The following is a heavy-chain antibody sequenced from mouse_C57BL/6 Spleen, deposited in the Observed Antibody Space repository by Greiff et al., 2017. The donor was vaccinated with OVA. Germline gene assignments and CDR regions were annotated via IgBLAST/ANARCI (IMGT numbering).Heavy chain of an antibody. D-gene: IGHD1-1*01. CDR2: IYPGNSDT. J-gene: IGHJ4*01. CDR3: TNYGSSHYAMDY. V-gene: IGHV1-5*01. CDR1: GYTFTSYW. Sequence: EVQLQQSGTVLARPGASVKMSCKTSGYTFTSYWMHWVKQRPGQGLEWIGAIYPGNSDTSYNQKFKGKAKLTAVTSASTAYMELSSLTNEDSAVYYCTNYGSSHYAMDYWGQGTSVTVSS.